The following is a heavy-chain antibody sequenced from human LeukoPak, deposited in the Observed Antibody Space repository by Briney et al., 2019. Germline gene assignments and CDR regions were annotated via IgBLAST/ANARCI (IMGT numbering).Heavy chain of an antibody. Sequence: GATVKMSCKVSGYTFTDYYMHWVQQAPGKGLEWMGLVDPEDGETIYAEKFQGRVTITADTSTDTAYMELSSLRSEDTAVYYCATAIPDVVVIANPLFDYWGQGTLVTVSS. J-gene: IGHJ4*02. CDR3: ATAIPDVVVIANPLFDY. D-gene: IGHD2-21*01. CDR1: GYTFTDYY. CDR2: VDPEDGET. V-gene: IGHV1-69-2*01.